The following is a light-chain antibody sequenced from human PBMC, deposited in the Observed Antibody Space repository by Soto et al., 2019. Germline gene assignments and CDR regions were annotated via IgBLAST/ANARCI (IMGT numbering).Light chain of an antibody. CDR3: QHCDYLPI. J-gene: IGKJ3*01. CDR2: DAS. V-gene: IGKV1-33*01. Sequence: DIQMTQSPSSMSASVGDRVTITCQASQDITSYLYWYQHKPGKAPKLLNYDASILEAGVPPRFSGSGSGTDFTLTISSLQPEDVATYYCQHCDYLPIFGPGTTVDFK. CDR1: QDITSY.